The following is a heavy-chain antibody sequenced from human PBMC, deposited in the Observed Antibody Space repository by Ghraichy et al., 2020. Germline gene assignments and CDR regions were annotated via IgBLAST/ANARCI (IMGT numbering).Heavy chain of an antibody. CDR1: GFTFSGEW. CDR2: IKTDGSEK. V-gene: IGHV3-7*01. CDR3: ARDLNWNRGP. J-gene: IGHJ5*02. D-gene: IGHD1-1*01. Sequence: GGSLRLSCSASGFTFSGEWMTWVRQAPGKGLEWVANIKTDGSEKHYVDSVMGRFTISRDNAKNSLYLEMNSLREEDTAVYYCARDLNWNRGPWGQGTLVTVSS.